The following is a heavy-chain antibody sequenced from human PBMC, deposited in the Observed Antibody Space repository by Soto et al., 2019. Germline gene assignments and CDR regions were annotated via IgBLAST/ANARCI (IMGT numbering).Heavy chain of an antibody. J-gene: IGHJ4*02. CDR2: LKQDGSEK. D-gene: IGHD2-2*01. V-gene: IGHV3-7*01. CDR3: ARGPSSLTRFDY. Sequence: GGSLRLSCAASGFTFSSYWMSWVRQAPGRGLEWVANLKQDGSEKYYVDSVKGRFTTSRDNSKNTLNLQVNSLRAEDTAVYYCARGPSSLTRFDYWGQGTLVTVSS. CDR1: GFTFSSYW.